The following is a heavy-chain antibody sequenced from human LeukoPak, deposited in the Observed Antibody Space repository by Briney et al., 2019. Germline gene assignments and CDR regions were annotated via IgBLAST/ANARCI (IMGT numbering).Heavy chain of an antibody. D-gene: IGHD6-19*01. CDR1: GGSFSGYY. CDR3: ARDGSSGWYSYPNWFDP. V-gene: IGHV4-34*01. CDR2: VHYSGSA. J-gene: IGHJ5*02. Sequence: SETLSLTCAVYGGSFSGYYWSWIRQPPGKGLEWIGEVHYSGSAIYNPSLKSRVTISVDTSKNQFSLKLSSVTAADTAVYYCARDGSSGWYSYPNWFDPWGQGTLVTVSS.